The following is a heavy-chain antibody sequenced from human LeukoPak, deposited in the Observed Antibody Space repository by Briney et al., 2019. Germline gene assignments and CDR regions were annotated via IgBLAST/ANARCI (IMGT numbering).Heavy chain of an antibody. CDR2: INGSGGST. CDR1: GFTFSTYA. CDR3: AKGRYGSGTYFKGMDV. J-gene: IGHJ6*02. D-gene: IGHD3-10*01. V-gene: IGHV3-23*01. Sequence: PGGSLRLSCAASGFTFSTYAMSWVRQAPGKGLEWVSAINGSGGSTYFADSVKGRFTISRDNSKNTLCLQMNSLRAEDTALYYCAKGRYGSGTYFKGMDVWGQGTTVTVSS.